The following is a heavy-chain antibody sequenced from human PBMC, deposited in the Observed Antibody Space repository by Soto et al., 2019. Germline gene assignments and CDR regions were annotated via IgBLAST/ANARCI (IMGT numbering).Heavy chain of an antibody. CDR2: ISAYNGNT. J-gene: IGHJ6*02. CDR3: ALGGKYCTNCICSFYGMDV. CDR1: GYTFTSYG. V-gene: IGHV1-18*01. D-gene: IGHD2-8*01. Sequence: QVQLVQSGAEVKKPGASVKVSCKASGYTFTSYGVSWVRQAHGQGLEWMGWISAYNGNTNYAQKFQGRVTMTTDTPTSTVYMELRSLRSDDTAVYYCALGGKYCTNCICSFYGMDVWGQGITVNVSS.